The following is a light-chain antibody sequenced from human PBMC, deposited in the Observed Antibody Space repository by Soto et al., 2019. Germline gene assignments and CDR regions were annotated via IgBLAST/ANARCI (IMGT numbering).Light chain of an antibody. CDR3: QTWGTGMV. CDR1: SGHSSYA. V-gene: IGLV4-69*01. CDR2: LNSDGSH. Sequence: QPVLTQSPSASASLGASVKLTCTLSSGHSSYAIAWHQQQPEKGPRYLMKLNSDGSHSKGDGIPDRFSGSSSGAERYLTISSLHSEDEADYYCQTWGTGMVFGGGTKLTVL. J-gene: IGLJ2*01.